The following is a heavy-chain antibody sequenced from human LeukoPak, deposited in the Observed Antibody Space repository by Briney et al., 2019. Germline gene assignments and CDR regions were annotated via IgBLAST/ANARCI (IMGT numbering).Heavy chain of an antibody. CDR3: ARALAGVWELYFDY. CDR1: GYTFTAYY. Sequence: ASLKLSCKASGYTFTAYYMHWARQAPGKGLEWMGCINTKSGATNYVHKIQGKVTLTRDTSISTAYMELSRLRSDDTAVYYCARALAGVWELYFDYWGHGTLVTVSS. V-gene: IGHV1-2*02. J-gene: IGHJ4*01. CDR2: INTKSGAT. D-gene: IGHD1-26*01.